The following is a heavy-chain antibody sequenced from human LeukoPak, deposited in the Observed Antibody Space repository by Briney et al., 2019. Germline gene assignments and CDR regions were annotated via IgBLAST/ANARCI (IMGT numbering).Heavy chain of an antibody. Sequence: GGSLRLSCAASGFTFSSYAMHWVRQAPGKGLEWVAFISFDGGNTLYPDSVKGRFTISRDNYRNTLDLQMNSLRPEDTAVYYCARDGDVDYYDSSGYALDMWGQGTKVTVSS. D-gene: IGHD3-22*01. J-gene: IGHJ3*02. CDR2: ISFDGGNT. V-gene: IGHV3-30-3*01. CDR3: ARDGDVDYYDSSGYALDM. CDR1: GFTFSSYA.